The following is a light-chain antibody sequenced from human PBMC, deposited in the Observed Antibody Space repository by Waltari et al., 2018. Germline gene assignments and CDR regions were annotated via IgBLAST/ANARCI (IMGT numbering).Light chain of an antibody. CDR1: ESVLYNSNNKNY. V-gene: IGKV4-1*01. J-gene: IGKJ1*01. CDR3: QQYYSTPQT. CDR2: WAS. Sequence: IVMTQSPDSLTVSLGERATINCKSSESVLYNSNNKNYLAWYQQKPGQPPKLLIYWASTRESGVPDRFSGSGSGTDFTLTISSLQAEDEAVYYCQQYYSTPQTFGQGTKVEIK.